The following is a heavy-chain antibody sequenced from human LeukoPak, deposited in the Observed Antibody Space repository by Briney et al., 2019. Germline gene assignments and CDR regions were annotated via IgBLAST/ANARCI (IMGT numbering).Heavy chain of an antibody. CDR1: GFTFSSYA. CDR2: ISWNSGSR. D-gene: IGHD5-18*01. J-gene: IGHJ4*02. CDR3: TKDSRGYNYGRYDY. Sequence: GGSLRLSSAASGFTFSSYAMSWVRQAPGKGLEWVSGISWNSGSRGYADSVKGRFTISRDNAKNSLYLQMNSLRAEDTALYYCTKDSRGYNYGRYDYWGQGTLVTVSS. V-gene: IGHV3-9*01.